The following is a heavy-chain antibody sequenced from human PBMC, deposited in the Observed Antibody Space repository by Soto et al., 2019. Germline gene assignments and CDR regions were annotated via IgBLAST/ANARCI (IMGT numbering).Heavy chain of an antibody. CDR3: ATVFGESNGWYTSYYFDY. Sequence: ASVKVSCKVSGNTLSELYMHWVRQAPGKGLEWMGGFDPEDGETIYAQKFQGRVTMTEDTSTDTAYMELSSLRSEDTAVYYCATVFGESNGWYTSYYFDYWGQGTLVTVSS. CDR2: FDPEDGET. V-gene: IGHV1-24*01. J-gene: IGHJ4*02. CDR1: GNTLSELY. D-gene: IGHD6-19*01.